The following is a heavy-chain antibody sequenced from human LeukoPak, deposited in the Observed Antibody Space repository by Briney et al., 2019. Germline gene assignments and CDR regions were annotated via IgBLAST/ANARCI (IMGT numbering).Heavy chain of an antibody. CDR1: GGSISSYY. CDR3: ARAGSYYTSGNYLGY. J-gene: IGHJ4*02. CDR2: IYYSGST. Sequence: PSETLSLTCTVSGGSISSYYWSWIRQPPGKGLEWIGYIYYSGSTNYNPSLKSRVTISLDTSRNQFSLRLSSVTAADTAVYYCARAGSYYTSGNYLGYWGQGTLVTVSS. V-gene: IGHV4-59*01. D-gene: IGHD3-10*01.